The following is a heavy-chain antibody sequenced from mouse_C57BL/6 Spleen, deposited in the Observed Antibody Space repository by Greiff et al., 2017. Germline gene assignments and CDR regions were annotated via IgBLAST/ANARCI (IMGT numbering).Heavy chain of an antibody. V-gene: IGHV10-1*01. CDR2: IRSKSNNYAT. CDR3: VRQGEYGNVAWFAY. Sequence: EVKLVESGGGLVQPKGSLKLSCAASGFSFNTYAMNWVRQAPGKGLEWVARIRSKSNNYATYYADSVKDRFTISRDDSESMLYLQMNNLKTEDTAMYYCVRQGEYGNVAWFAYWGQGTLVTVSA. CDR1: GFSFNTYA. D-gene: IGHD2-1*01. J-gene: IGHJ3*01.